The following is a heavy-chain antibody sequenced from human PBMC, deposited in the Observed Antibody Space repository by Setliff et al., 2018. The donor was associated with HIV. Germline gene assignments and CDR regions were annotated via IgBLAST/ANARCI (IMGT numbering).Heavy chain of an antibody. V-gene: IGHV3-48*01. D-gene: IGHD6-19*01. CDR1: GFTVSSNY. CDR3: AKSASWDLRGWLH. J-gene: IGHJ4*02. Sequence: GGSLRLSCAASGFTVSSNYMSWVRQAPGKGLEWISYISGTTNTIYYADSVKGRFTMSRDYSKNTIYLQMSSLRAEDSAVYYCAKSASWDLRGWLHWGQGTLVTVSS. CDR2: ISGTTNTI.